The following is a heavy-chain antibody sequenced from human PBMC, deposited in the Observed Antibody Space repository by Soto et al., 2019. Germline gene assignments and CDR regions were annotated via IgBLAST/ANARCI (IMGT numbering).Heavy chain of an antibody. CDR2: IKSFNGDT. D-gene: IGHD6-6*01. Sequence: GASVKVSCKASGYTFTGYYMHWARQAPGQGLEWMGWIKSFNGDTNYAQKFQGRVTLTRDTSISAAYMEMSSLRAEDTAIYYCAVARTSGRNWFDPWGQGTLVTVSS. CDR1: GYTFTGYY. V-gene: IGHV1-2*02. J-gene: IGHJ5*02. CDR3: AVARTSGRNWFDP.